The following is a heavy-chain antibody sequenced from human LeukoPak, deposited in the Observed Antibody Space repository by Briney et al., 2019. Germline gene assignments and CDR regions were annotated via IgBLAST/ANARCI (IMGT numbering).Heavy chain of an antibody. CDR3: AKDLSGILGTTTFDY. Sequence: GASVKVSCKASGYTFTGYYMHWVRQAPGQGLEWMGWINPNSGDTHYVQKFQGRVTMTRDTSISTAYMEVSRLRSDDTAVYYCAKDLSGILGTTTFDYWGQGTLVTVSS. CDR1: GYTFTGYY. CDR2: INPNSGDT. D-gene: IGHD1-26*01. V-gene: IGHV1-2*02. J-gene: IGHJ4*02.